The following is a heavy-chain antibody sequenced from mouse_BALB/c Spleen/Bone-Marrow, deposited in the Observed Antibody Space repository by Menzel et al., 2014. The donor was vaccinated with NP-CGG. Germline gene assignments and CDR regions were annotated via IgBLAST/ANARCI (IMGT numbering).Heavy chain of an antibody. J-gene: IGHJ3*01. CDR3: ARGGNYAWFAY. V-gene: IGHV5-17*02. D-gene: IGHD2-1*01. CDR2: ISSGSSTI. Sequence: DVHLVESGGGLVQPGGSRKLSCAASGFTFSSFGMHWVRRAPEKGLEWVAYISSGSSTIYYADTVKGRFTISRDNPKNTLLLQMTSLRSEDTAMYYCARGGNYAWFAYWGQGTLVTVSA. CDR1: GFTFSSFG.